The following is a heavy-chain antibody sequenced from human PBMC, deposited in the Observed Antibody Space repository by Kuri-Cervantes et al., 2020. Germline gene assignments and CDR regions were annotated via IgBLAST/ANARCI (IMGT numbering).Heavy chain of an antibody. Sequence: ASVKVSCKASGYTFTSYDISWVRQAPGQGLEWMGWISAYTGNTNYAQKLQGRVTMTTDTSTSTAYMELRSLRSDDTAVYYCARAISQVVAGTAVDYWGQGTLVTVSS. CDR1: GYTFTSYD. V-gene: IGHV1-18*01. CDR3: ARAISQVVAGTAVDY. J-gene: IGHJ4*02. CDR2: ISAYTGNT. D-gene: IGHD2-15*01.